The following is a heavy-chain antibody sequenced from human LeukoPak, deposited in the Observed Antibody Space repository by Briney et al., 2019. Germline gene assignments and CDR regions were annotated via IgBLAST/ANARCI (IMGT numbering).Heavy chain of an antibody. V-gene: IGHV3-74*01. CDR1: GFTFSSYW. CDR3: AKDIRSSSWTPALDY. CDR2: INSDGSST. Sequence: GGSLRLSCAASGFTFSSYWMHWVRRAPGKGLVWVSRINSDGSSTSYADSVKGRFTISRDNAKNSLYLQMNSLRAEDTALYYCAKDIRSSSWTPALDYWGQGTLVTVSS. J-gene: IGHJ4*02. D-gene: IGHD6-13*01.